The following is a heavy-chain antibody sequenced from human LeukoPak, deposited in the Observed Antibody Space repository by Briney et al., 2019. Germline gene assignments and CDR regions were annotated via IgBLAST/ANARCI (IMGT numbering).Heavy chain of an antibody. CDR3: AKGHTTLAL. CDR1: GFPLSSYG. Sequence: GGSLRLSCVASGFPLSSYGMHWVRQAPGKGLEWVAAIWDDGSNKYYAVSVKGRFTISRDNSKNALYLQMNSLRPEDTAVYYCAKGHTTLALGGQGTLVTVSS. J-gene: IGHJ4*02. CDR2: IWDDGSNK. D-gene: IGHD1-1*01. V-gene: IGHV3-33*06.